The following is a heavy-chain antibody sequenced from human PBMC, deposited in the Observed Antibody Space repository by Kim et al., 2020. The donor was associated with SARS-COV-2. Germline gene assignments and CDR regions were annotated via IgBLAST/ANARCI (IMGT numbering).Heavy chain of an antibody. CDR2: INAGNGVT. Sequence: ASVKVSCKASGYTFTTYAMHWVRQAPGQRLEWMGWINAGNGVTKYSQKFQGRVTITRDTSASTAYMELSSLRSEDTAVYYCARVSQVHGFYVNYFDYWGQGTLVTVSS. V-gene: IGHV1-3*01. CDR1: GYTFTTYA. D-gene: IGHD3-10*01. J-gene: IGHJ4*02. CDR3: ARVSQVHGFYVNYFDY.